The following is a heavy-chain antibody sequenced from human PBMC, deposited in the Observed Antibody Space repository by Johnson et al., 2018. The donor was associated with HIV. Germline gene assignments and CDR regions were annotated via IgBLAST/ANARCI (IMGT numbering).Heavy chain of an antibody. V-gene: IGHV3-33*08. CDR3: ARVGADAFDI. D-gene: IGHD1-26*01. CDR1: GFTFSSYA. Sequence: QVQLVESGGGVVQPGGSLRLSCAASGFTFSSYAMSWVRQAPGRGLEWVALIWYDGRNKYYEDSVKGRFTISRDNSKNTLCLQMNSLRAEDTAVYYCARVGADAFDIWGQGTMVTVSS. J-gene: IGHJ3*02. CDR2: IWYDGRNK.